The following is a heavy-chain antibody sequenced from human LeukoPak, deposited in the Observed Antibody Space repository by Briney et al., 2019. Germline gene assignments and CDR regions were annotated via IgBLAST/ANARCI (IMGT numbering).Heavy chain of an antibody. V-gene: IGHV3-74*01. J-gene: IGHJ4*02. CDR3: ARDSGGYYFDY. CDR2: INSDGSST. CDR1: GFTFSSYW. D-gene: IGHD4-23*01. Sequence: GGSLRLSCAASGFTFSSYWVHWVRQAPGKGLVWVSRINSDGSSTSYADSVKGRFTISRDNAKNTLYLQMNSLRAEDTAVYYCARDSGGYYFDYWGQGTLVTVSS.